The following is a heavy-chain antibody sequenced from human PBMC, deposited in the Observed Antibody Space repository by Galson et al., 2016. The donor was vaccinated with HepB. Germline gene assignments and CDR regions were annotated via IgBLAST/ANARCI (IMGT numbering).Heavy chain of an antibody. V-gene: IGHV3-21*04. CDR1: GFTFSSYS. Sequence: SLRLSCAASGFTFSSYSMNWVRQAPGKGLEWVSTISHSSTYVFYADSVKGRFTISRDNAKNTLYLQMNGLRAEDTAVYYCAKGRRARMTKVISWEDAYYYYNMDVWGKGTTVTVSS. CDR2: ISHSSTYV. D-gene: IGHD4-11*01. CDR3: AKGRRARMTKVISWEDAYYYYNMDV. J-gene: IGHJ6*03.